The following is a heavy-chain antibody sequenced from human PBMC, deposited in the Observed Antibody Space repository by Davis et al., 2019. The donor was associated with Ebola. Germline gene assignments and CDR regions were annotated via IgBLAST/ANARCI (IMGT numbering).Heavy chain of an antibody. D-gene: IGHD4-17*01. J-gene: IGHJ1*01. CDR3: ARARRYGDYAEYFQH. CDR1: GFTFTSSA. Sequence: AASVKVSCKASGFTFTSSAVQWVRQAPGQGLEWMGRIIPILGIANYAQKFQGRVTITADKSTSTAYMELSSLRSEDTAVYYCARARRYGDYAEYFQHWGQGTLVTVSS. V-gene: IGHV1-69*04. CDR2: IIPILGIA.